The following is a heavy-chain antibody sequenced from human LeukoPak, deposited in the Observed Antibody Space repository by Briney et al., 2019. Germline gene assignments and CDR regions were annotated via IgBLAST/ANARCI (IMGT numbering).Heavy chain of an antibody. D-gene: IGHD5-18*01. Sequence: GGSLRLSCAASGFTFRSYGMHWVRQAPGKGLEWVAVIWYDGSNKHYADSVKGRFTISRDNSKNTLYLQMNSLRAEDTAVYYCARETAMVPDHWGQGTLVTVSS. CDR2: IWYDGSNK. CDR1: GFTFRSYG. J-gene: IGHJ5*02. V-gene: IGHV3-33*01. CDR3: ARETAMVPDH.